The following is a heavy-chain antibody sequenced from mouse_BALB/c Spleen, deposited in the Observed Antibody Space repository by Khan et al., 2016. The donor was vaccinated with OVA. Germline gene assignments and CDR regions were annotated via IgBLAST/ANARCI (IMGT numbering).Heavy chain of an antibody. V-gene: IGHV1S132*01. CDR1: GYTFTSYW. J-gene: IGHJ3*01. Sequence: QMQLQQPGAELVKPGASVKLSCKTSGYTFTSYWIQWVKQRPGQGLGWIGQIFPGTGTTYYNENFKGKATLTVDTSSSTAYMQLSSLTSEDSAVYFCARGYFGNYEFVYWGQGTLVTVSP. D-gene: IGHD2-1*01. CDR3: ARGYFGNYEFVY. CDR2: IFPGTGTT.